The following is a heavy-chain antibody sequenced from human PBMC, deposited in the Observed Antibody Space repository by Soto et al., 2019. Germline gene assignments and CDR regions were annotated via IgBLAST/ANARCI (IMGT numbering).Heavy chain of an antibody. V-gene: IGHV2-5*02. CDR3: ADRRVGSTNYDRFDP. J-gene: IGHJ5*02. CDR1: GFSHSSDGAR. CDR2: IYWDEYQ. Sequence: SGPTLVNPPQTLRLTCPFSGFSHSSDGARVGWLRQPGGKALEWLALIYWDEYQRYRPSLQNRLNITSGTSENQVGLKLNKMEPVNTATYYCADRRVGSTNYDRFDPRSKRSLVT. D-gene: IGHD4-4*01.